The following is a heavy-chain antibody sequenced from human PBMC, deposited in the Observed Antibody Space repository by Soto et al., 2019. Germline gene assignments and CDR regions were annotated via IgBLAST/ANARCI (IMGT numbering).Heavy chain of an antibody. D-gene: IGHD3-3*01. CDR2: IKHEGGQR. Sequence: XGFLILTMAASGFTFSNYCMSWVRQAPGKGLGWVATIKHEGGQRYYVDSVEGRFTISRDNAKRSVYLQMNSRRPEDTAVYYCARFNKSGWFQIFEYWGLGNLVTSPQ. CDR3: ARFNKSGWFQIFEY. V-gene: IGHV3-7*03. J-gene: IGHJ4*02. CDR1: GFTFSNYC.